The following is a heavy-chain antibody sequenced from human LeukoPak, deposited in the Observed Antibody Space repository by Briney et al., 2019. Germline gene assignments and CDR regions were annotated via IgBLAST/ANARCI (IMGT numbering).Heavy chain of an antibody. V-gene: IGHV3-74*01. CDR1: GFTFSSYW. J-gene: IGHJ4*02. CDR2: INSDGSST. CDR3: ARDRGGVFDY. Sequence: GGSLRLSCAASGFTFSSYWMHWVRQAPGKGLVWVSLINSDGSSTSYADSVKGRSTISRDNAKNTLYLQMNSLRAEDTAVYHCARDRGGVFDYWGQGTLVTVSS. D-gene: IGHD3-10*01.